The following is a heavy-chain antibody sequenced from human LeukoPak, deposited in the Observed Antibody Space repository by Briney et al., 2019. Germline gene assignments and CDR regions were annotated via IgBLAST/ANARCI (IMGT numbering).Heavy chain of an antibody. CDR1: GFTFSSYG. CDR2: ISSSGSTI. Sequence: GGSLRLSCAASGFTFSSYGMSWVRQAPGKGLEWVSYISSSGSTIYYADSVKGRFTISRDNAKNSLYLQMNSLRAEDTAVYYCARARPYYYDLYYFDYWGQGTLVTVSS. V-gene: IGHV3-48*04. CDR3: ARARPYYYDLYYFDY. D-gene: IGHD3-22*01. J-gene: IGHJ4*02.